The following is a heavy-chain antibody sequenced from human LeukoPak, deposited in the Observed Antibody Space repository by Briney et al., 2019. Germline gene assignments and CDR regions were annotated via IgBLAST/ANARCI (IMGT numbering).Heavy chain of an antibody. V-gene: IGHV4-31*11. CDR1: GDSVTSGGYY. CDR3: ARDVVVTSSPDAFDI. D-gene: IGHD2-21*01. Sequence: SQTLSPTCAVSGDSVTSGGYYWTWIRHHPGKGLEWIGYISNSGTTSYNPSPKSRVSISVDTSDNQFSLRLTSVTAADTAVYYCARDVVVTSSPDAFDIWGQGTMVTVSS. J-gene: IGHJ3*02. CDR2: ISNSGTT.